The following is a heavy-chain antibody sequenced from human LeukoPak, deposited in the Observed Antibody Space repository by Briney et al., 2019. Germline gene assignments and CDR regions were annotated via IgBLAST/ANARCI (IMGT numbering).Heavy chain of an antibody. CDR1: GGSISSDTYY. Sequence: SQTLSLICTVSGGSISSDTYYWSWIRQPAGKGLEWIGRIYASGNSNYNASLKSRVTISIDTSNNQFSLRLSSVIASDTAVYYCAGTRRYCSGGSCYNWFDPWGQGTLVTVSS. D-gene: IGHD2-15*01. CDR2: IYASGNS. CDR3: AGTRRYCSGGSCYNWFDP. V-gene: IGHV4-61*02. J-gene: IGHJ5*02.